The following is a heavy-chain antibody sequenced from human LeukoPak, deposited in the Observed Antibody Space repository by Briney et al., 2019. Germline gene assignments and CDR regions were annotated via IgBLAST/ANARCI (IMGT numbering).Heavy chain of an antibody. J-gene: IGHJ4*02. V-gene: IGHV3-23*01. CDR1: GFTFSGYA. Sequence: GGSLRLSCAASGFTFSGYAMSWVRQAPGKGLEWVSAISGSGGSTYYADSVKGRFTISRDNSKNTLYLQMNSLRAEDTAVYYCAKQGTTYDFWSGRFDYWGQGTLVTVSS. CDR3: AKQGTTYDFWSGRFDY. CDR2: ISGSGGST. D-gene: IGHD3-3*01.